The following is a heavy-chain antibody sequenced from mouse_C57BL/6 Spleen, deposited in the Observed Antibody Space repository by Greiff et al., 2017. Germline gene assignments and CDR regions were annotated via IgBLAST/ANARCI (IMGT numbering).Heavy chain of an antibody. CDR3: ARAKGIYDGYSSWYFDV. Sequence: QVQLQQSGAELVKPGASVKMSCKASGYTFTTYPIEWMQQNHGKSLEWIGNFHPYNDDTKYSEKFKGKATLTVEKSSSTVYLELSRLTSDDSAVYYCARAKGIYDGYSSWYFDVWGTGTTVTVSS. V-gene: IGHV1-47*01. D-gene: IGHD2-3*01. CDR1: GYTFTTYP. CDR2: FHPYNDDT. J-gene: IGHJ1*03.